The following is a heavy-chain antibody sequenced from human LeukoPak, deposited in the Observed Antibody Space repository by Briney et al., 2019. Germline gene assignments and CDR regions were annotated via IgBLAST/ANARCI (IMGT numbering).Heavy chain of an antibody. Sequence: PSETLSLTCTVSGGSITGYYQLIRQPPRKRLEWIGSIYHSGSTYYTPSLKSRVTISRDTSKNQVSLKLSSLTAGDTAVYYCGRGGPIVRGVIYAFDIWGQGTMVTVSS. CDR1: GGSITGYY. J-gene: IGHJ3*02. CDR3: GRGGPIVRGVIYAFDI. V-gene: IGHV4-38-2*02. CDR2: IYHSGST. D-gene: IGHD3-10*01.